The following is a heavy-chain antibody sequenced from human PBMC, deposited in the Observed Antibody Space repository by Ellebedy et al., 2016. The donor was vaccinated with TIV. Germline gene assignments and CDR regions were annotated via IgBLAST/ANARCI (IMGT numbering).Heavy chain of an antibody. CDR3: AREQGEQHYRTADF. Sequence: GGSLRLXXAALGFTFSRHSMHWVRQAPGKGLEWVAVFSYDGWNTYHADSVKGRFTISRDNSKNTVYLQMNSLKPEDSAVYYCAREQGEQHYRTADFWGQGTLVTVSS. V-gene: IGHV3-30*04. D-gene: IGHD3-16*01. CDR1: GFTFSRHS. CDR2: FSYDGWNT. J-gene: IGHJ4*02.